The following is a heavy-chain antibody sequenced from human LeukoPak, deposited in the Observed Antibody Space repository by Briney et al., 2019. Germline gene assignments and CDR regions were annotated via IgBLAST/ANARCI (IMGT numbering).Heavy chain of an antibody. V-gene: IGHV1-3*04. Sequence: ASVKVSCKASGYTFTSYAMHWVRQAPGQRLEWTGWINTGNGNAKYSQKFQGRVTITRDTSASTAYMELSSLRSEDTAVYYCARGESGYYYYYGMDVWGQGTTVTVSS. CDR2: INTGNGNA. J-gene: IGHJ6*02. CDR1: GYTFTSYA. D-gene: IGHD3-3*01. CDR3: ARGESGYYYYYGMDV.